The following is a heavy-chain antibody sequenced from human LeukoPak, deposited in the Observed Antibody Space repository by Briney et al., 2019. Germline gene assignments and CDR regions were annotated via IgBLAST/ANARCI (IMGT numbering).Heavy chain of an antibody. CDR1: GFTFSSYG. V-gene: IGHV3-74*01. CDR3: ARGNYYSMDV. J-gene: IGHJ6*02. CDR2: INNDGSST. Sequence: GGSLRLSCAASGFTFSSYGMHWVRQPPGKGLVWVSRINNDGSSTSYADSVKGRYTISRDNAKNTLYLQMNSLRAEDTAVYYCARGNYYSMDVWGQGTTVTVSS.